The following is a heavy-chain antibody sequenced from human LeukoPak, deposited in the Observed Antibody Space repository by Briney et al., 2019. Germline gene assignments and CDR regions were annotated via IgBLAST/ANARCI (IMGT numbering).Heavy chain of an antibody. Sequence: SETLSLTCTVSGGSISSYYWSWIRQPAGKGLEWIGSIYYSGSTYYNPSLKSRVTISVDTSKNQFSLKLSSVTAADTAVYYCARHAVVTKIFDYWGQGTLVAVSS. CDR2: IYYSGST. CDR1: GGSISSYY. D-gene: IGHD4-23*01. V-gene: IGHV4-59*05. J-gene: IGHJ4*02. CDR3: ARHAVVTKIFDY.